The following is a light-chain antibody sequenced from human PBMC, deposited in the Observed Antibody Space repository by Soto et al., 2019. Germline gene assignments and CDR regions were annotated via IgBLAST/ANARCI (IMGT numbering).Light chain of an antibody. V-gene: IGKV3-11*01. J-gene: IGKJ3*01. Sequence: EIVLTQSPATLSVSPGERATLSCRASQSVNKHLAWYQHRPGQAPRLLIYDTSYRAAGIPARFSGSGSGTAFTLTISSLVHEDLAVYYCQQRGTFGPGTKVDIK. CDR1: QSVNKH. CDR3: QQRGT. CDR2: DTS.